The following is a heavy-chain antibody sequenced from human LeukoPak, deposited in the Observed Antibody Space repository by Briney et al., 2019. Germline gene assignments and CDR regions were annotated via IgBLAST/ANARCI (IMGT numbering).Heavy chain of an antibody. CDR1: GYTFTSYG. CDR3: AREREPLYCSSTSCYNWFDP. J-gene: IGHJ5*02. V-gene: IGHV1-18*01. D-gene: IGHD2-2*01. CDR2: ISAYNGNT. Sequence: ASVTVSCKASGYTFTSYGISWVRQAPGPGLEWMGWISAYNGNTNYAQKLQGRVTMTTDTSTSTAYMELRSLRSDDTAVYYCAREREPLYCSSTSCYNWFDPWGQGTLVTVSS.